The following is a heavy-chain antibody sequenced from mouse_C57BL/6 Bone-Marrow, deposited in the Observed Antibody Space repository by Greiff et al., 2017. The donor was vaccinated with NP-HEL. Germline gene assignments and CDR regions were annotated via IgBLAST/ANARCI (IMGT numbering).Heavy chain of an antibody. Sequence: QVQLKQSGAELVKPGASVKLSCKASGYTFTSYWMHWVKQRPGQGLEWIGMIHPNSGSTNYNEKFKSKATLTVDKSSSTAYMQLSSLTSEDSAVYYCARGGLYDGYYLYWGQGTTLTVSS. V-gene: IGHV1-64*01. J-gene: IGHJ2*01. D-gene: IGHD2-3*01. CDR3: ARGGLYDGYYLY. CDR1: GYTFTSYW. CDR2: IHPNSGST.